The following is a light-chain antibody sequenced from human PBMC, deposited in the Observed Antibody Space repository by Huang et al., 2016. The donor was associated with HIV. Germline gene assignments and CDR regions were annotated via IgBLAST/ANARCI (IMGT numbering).Light chain of an antibody. Sequence: DIVMTQIPLSLPVTPGEPASISCRSSQSLLDSDDGNTYLDWYLQKPGQSPQLLIYTLSDRASGVPDRFSGSGSGTDFTLKISRVEAEDVGVYYCMQRIEFPWTFGQGTKVEIK. CDR1: QSLLDSDDGNTY. V-gene: IGKV2-40*01. CDR2: TLS. CDR3: MQRIEFPWT. J-gene: IGKJ1*01.